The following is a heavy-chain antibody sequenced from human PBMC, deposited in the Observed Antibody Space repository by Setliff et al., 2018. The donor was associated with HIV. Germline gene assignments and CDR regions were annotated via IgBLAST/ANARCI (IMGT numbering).Heavy chain of an antibody. Sequence: ASVKVSCKASGYTFNNYYMHWVRQAPGQGLEWMGWMNPNSGNTGYAQKFQGRVTMTRNTSISTAYMELSSLRSEDTAVYYCARGAWYTSGWYSSRYMDVWGKGTTVTVSS. V-gene: IGHV1-8*02. J-gene: IGHJ6*03. CDR1: GYTFNNYY. CDR3: ARGAWYTSGWYSSRYMDV. D-gene: IGHD6-19*01. CDR2: MNPNSGNT.